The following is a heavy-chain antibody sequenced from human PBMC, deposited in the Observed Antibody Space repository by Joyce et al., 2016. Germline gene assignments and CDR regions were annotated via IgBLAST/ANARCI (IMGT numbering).Heavy chain of an antibody. Sequence: QVQLVESGGGVVQPGRSLRLSCAASGLTLSNYGVHWVRQAPGKGLEWVVVISDDGIYKYYANSVKGRFTISRDNSKNTVFLEMNSLRAEDTAVYYCAKILTATYSSGWFLDYWGQGTLVTVSS. CDR3: AKILTATYSSGWFLDY. CDR1: GLTLSNYG. D-gene: IGHD6-25*01. V-gene: IGHV3-30*18. CDR2: ISDDGIYK. J-gene: IGHJ4*02.